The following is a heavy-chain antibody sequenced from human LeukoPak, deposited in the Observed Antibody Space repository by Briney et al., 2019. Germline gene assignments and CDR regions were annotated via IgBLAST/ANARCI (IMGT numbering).Heavy chain of an antibody. J-gene: IGHJ4*02. CDR2: IYTSGST. D-gene: IGHD3-22*01. V-gene: IGHV4-4*07. Sequence: SETLSLTCAVYGGSFSGYYWSWIRQPAGNGLEWIGRIYTSGSTNYNPSLKSRVTISVDKSKNQFSLKLSSVTAADTAVYYCARDYYDSSGYYILWGQGTLVTVSS. CDR1: GGSFSGYY. CDR3: ARDYYDSSGYYIL.